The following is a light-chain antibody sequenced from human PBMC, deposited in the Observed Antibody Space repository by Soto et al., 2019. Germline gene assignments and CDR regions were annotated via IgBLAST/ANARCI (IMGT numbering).Light chain of an antibody. V-gene: IGKV3-11*01. Sequence: ELVLTQSPATLSLSPGERATLSCRASQSVAGYLAWYQQKPGQGPRLLIYDTSNRATGAPPRFSGSGSWTDFTLTISSLEPEDFAIYYCQHRSNWRMYTFGQGTKLEIK. CDR2: DTS. CDR1: QSVAGY. CDR3: QHRSNWRMYT. J-gene: IGKJ2*01.